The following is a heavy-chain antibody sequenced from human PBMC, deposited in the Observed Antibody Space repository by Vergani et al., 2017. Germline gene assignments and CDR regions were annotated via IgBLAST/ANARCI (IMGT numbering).Heavy chain of an antibody. V-gene: IGHV3-30*02. Sequence: QVQLVESGGGVVQRGGSLRLSCATSGFTLSNYDIQWIRQGPGKELEFVAFIQFDGSNQYYADSVKGRFTLSRDFSKNTLYLQMNSLRADDTATYYCAKHFRGWGIDYWGQGTQV. CDR2: IQFDGSNQ. CDR3: AKHFRGWGIDY. D-gene: IGHD3-16*01. J-gene: IGHJ4*02. CDR1: GFTLSNYD.